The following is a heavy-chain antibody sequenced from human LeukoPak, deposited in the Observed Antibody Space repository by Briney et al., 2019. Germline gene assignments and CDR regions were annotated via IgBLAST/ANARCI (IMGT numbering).Heavy chain of an antibody. V-gene: IGHV1-18*01. CDR2: ISAYNGNT. D-gene: IGHD3-10*01. CDR1: GYTFTSYG. Sequence: GASVKVSCKASGYTFTSYGISWVRQAPGQGLEWMGWISAYNGNTNYAQKLQGRVTMTTGTSTSTAYMELRSLRSDDTAVYYCARADPTSEHYGSGSYYCAFDYWGQGTLVTVPS. J-gene: IGHJ4*02. CDR3: ARADPTSEHYGSGSYYCAFDY.